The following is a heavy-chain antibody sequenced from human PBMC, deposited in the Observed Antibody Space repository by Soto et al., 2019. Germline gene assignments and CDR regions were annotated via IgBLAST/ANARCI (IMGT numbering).Heavy chain of an antibody. CDR3: ARDLIAVRPGWFDP. CDR2: ISAYNGDT. Sequence: ASVKVSCKASGYIFTTYGISWVRQAPGQGLEWMGWISAYNGDTNYAQSVQGRVTMTTDTSTSTAYMELRSLRSDDTAVYYCARDLIAVRPGWFDPWGQGTLVTVS. V-gene: IGHV1-18*01. J-gene: IGHJ5*02. D-gene: IGHD6-6*01. CDR1: GYIFTTYG.